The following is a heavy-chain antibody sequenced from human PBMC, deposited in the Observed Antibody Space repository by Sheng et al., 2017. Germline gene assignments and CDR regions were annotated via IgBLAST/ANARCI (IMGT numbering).Heavy chain of an antibody. D-gene: IGHD4-17*01. CDR1: GYSFTTHW. V-gene: IGHV5-51*03. Sequence: EVQLVQSGAELKKPGESLKISCKGSGYSFTTHWIAWVRQMPGKGLEWMGIIYPGDSDTRYSPSFQGQVTISADKSISTAYLKWTTLTASDTAIYYCARRRGLREAEDYWGREPWSPFLQ. CDR3: ARRRGLREAEDY. J-gene: IGHJ4*02. CDR2: IYPGDSDT.